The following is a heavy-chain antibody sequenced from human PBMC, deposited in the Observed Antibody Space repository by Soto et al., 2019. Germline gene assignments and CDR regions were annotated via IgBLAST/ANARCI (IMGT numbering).Heavy chain of an antibody. CDR3: ARDPVGGYSYHDY. CDR1: GFTFIDYS. D-gene: IGHD5-18*01. J-gene: IGHJ4*02. CDR2: ISSSSSYT. V-gene: IGHV3-11*05. Sequence: PGGSLRLSCAASGFTFIDYSMNWIRQAPGKGLEWVSYISSSSSYTNYADSVKGRFTISRDNAKNSLYLQMNSLRAEDTAVYYCARDPVGGYSYHDYWGQGTLVTVSS.